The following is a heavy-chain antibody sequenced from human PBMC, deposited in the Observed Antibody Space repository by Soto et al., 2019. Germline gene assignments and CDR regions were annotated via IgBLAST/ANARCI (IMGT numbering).Heavy chain of an antibody. CDR1: GFSLSTSAVG. CDR3: AHLPYYDSSGYHLSYAFDI. V-gene: IGHV2-5*02. Sequence: ESGPTLVNPTQTLTLTCTFSGFSLSTSAVGVGWIRQPPGKALEWLALIYWDDDKRYSPSLKSRLTITKDTSKNQVVLTMTNMDPVDTATYYCAHLPYYDSSGYHLSYAFDIWGQGTMVTVSS. CDR2: IYWDDDK. J-gene: IGHJ3*02. D-gene: IGHD3-22*01.